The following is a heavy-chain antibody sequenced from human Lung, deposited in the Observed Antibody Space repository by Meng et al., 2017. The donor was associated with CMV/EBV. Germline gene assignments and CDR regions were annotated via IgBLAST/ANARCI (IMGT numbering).Heavy chain of an antibody. Sequence: LXCTVSDGXIRSSSYYWGWIRQPPRKGLDWIGNIYYTGSTYYNPSLKSRVTISVDTSKNQFSLKLSSVTAADTAVYYCARYSSPSIYYYDSSGYYYFDYXGQGXLVTVSS. CDR1: DGXIRSSSYY. CDR3: ARYSSPSIYYYDSSGYYYFDY. V-gene: IGHV4-39*07. CDR2: IYYTGST. J-gene: IGHJ4*02. D-gene: IGHD3-22*01.